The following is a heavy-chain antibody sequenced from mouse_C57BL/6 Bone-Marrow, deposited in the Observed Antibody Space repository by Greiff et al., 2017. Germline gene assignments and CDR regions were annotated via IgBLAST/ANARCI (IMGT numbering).Heavy chain of an antibody. CDR3: ARVGLPYPYYFDY. CDR1: GFNIKNTY. D-gene: IGHD3-3*01. Sequence: EVKLVESVAELVRPGASVKLSCTASGFNIKNTYMHWVKQRPEQGLEWIGRIDPANGNTKYAPKFQGKATITAETSSNTAYLQLSSLTSEDTAIYYCARVGLPYPYYFDYWGQGTTLTVSS. CDR2: IDPANGNT. J-gene: IGHJ2*01. V-gene: IGHV14-3*01.